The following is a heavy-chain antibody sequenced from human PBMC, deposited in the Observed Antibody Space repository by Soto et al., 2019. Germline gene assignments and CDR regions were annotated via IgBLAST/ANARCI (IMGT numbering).Heavy chain of an antibody. D-gene: IGHD3-9*01. V-gene: IGHV1-18*01. CDR3: ARDQAYDILTGYYRDY. J-gene: IGHJ4*02. CDR1: GYTFTSYG. CDR2: ISAYNGNT. Sequence: ASVKLSCKASGYTFTSYGISWVRQAPGQGLEWMGWISAYNGNTNYAQKLQGRVTMTTDTSTSTAYMELRSLRSDDTAVYYCARDQAYDILTGYYRDYWGQGTLVTVSS.